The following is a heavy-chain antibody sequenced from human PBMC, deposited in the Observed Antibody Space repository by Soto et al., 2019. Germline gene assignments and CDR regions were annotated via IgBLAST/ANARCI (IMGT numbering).Heavy chain of an antibody. Sequence: QVQLVESGGGVVQPGRSLRLSCAASGSTFSSYGMHWVRQAPGKGLEWVAIIWYDGTIKYYSDSVKGRFSISRDNSKNTLFLPMNSLRVEGTAVYYCARPPSGSDYDMDVWGQGTKVSVSS. CDR3: ARPPSGSDYDMDV. J-gene: IGHJ6*02. D-gene: IGHD3-10*01. CDR2: IWYDGTIK. V-gene: IGHV3-33*01. CDR1: GSTFSSYG.